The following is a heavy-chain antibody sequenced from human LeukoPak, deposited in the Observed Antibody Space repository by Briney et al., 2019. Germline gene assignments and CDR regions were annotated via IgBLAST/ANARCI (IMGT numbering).Heavy chain of an antibody. Sequence: PGGSLRLSCAASGFTFSTYEMHRVRQAPGKGLEWVALISPDGSNKYYADSVKGRFTISRDNSKNTLYLQMNSLRGEDTAVYYCSKVAVSTSDYWGQGTLVTVSS. J-gene: IGHJ4*02. V-gene: IGHV3-30*18. D-gene: IGHD1-1*01. CDR2: ISPDGSNK. CDR1: GFTFSTYE. CDR3: SKVAVSTSDY.